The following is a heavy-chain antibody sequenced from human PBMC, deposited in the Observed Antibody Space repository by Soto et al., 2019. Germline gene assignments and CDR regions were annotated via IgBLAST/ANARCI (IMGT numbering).Heavy chain of an antibody. CDR1: GFTFSSYA. CDR2: ISGSGGST. D-gene: IGHD6-13*01. CDR3: AKAGYSSSWYLYY. J-gene: IGHJ4*02. Sequence: PGGSLRLSCAASGFTFSSYAMSWVRRAPGKGLEWVSAISGSGGSTYYADSVKGRFTISRDNSKNTLYLQMNSLRAEDTAVYYCAKAGYSSSWYLYYWGQGTLVTVSS. V-gene: IGHV3-23*01.